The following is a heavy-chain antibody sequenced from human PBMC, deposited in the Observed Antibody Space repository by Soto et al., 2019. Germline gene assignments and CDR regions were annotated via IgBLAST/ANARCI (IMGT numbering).Heavy chain of an antibody. CDR3: ANNLRGYRGYGGFDH. CDR1: GFTVSSSQ. J-gene: IGHJ4*02. CDR2: IFIGGTT. Sequence: PGGSLRLSCAASGFTVSSSQMTWVRQAPGKALEWVSLIFIGGTTQYAVSVKGRFTISRDNSKNTLYLQMNSLRAEDTAVYFCANNLRGYRGYGGFDHWGQGTLVTVSS. V-gene: IGHV3-53*01. D-gene: IGHD5-12*01.